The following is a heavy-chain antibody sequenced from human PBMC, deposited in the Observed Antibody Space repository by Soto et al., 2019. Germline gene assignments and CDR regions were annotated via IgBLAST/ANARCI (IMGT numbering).Heavy chain of an antibody. V-gene: IGHV4-39*01. Sequence: PSEALSLTCTVSGGSISSSSYYWGWIRQPPGKGLEWIGSIYYSGSTYYNPSLKSRVTISVDTSKNQFSLKLSSVTAADTAVYYCANGAYYYYYYGMDVWGQGTTVTVSS. J-gene: IGHJ6*02. D-gene: IGHD3-10*01. CDR1: GGSISSSSYY. CDR3: ANGAYYYYYYGMDV. CDR2: IYYSGST.